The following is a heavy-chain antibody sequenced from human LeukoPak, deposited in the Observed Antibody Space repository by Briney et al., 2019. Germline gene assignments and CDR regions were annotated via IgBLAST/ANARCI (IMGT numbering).Heavy chain of an antibody. V-gene: IGHV4-59*08. CDR2: IYYSGST. CDR3: ARRDILTGYFPY. D-gene: IGHD3-9*01. CDR1: GGPISSYY. J-gene: IGHJ4*02. Sequence: SETLSLTCTVSGGPISSYYWSWIRQPPGKGLEWIGYIYYSGSTNYNPSLKSRVTISVDTSKNQFSLKLSSVTAADTAVYYCARRDILTGYFPYWGQGTLVTVSS.